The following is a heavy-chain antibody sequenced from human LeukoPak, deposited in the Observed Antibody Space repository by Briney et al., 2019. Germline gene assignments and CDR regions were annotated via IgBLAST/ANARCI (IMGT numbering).Heavy chain of an antibody. Sequence: SETLSLACTVSGGSISSYCWSWIRQPPGKGLEWIGYIYYSGSTNYNPSLKSRVTISVDTSKNQFSLKLSSVTAADTAVYYCASLAVAYDAFDIWGQGTMVTVSS. CDR3: ASLAVAYDAFDI. CDR2: IYYSGST. V-gene: IGHV4-59*08. D-gene: IGHD6-19*01. J-gene: IGHJ3*02. CDR1: GGSISSYC.